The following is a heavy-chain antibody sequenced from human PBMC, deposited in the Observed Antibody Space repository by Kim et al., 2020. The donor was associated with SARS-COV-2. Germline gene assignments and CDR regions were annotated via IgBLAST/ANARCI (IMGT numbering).Heavy chain of an antibody. CDR3: ARGTGNYGDWDY. CDR1: GLTLSSSW. V-gene: IGHV3-74*01. J-gene: IGHJ4*02. D-gene: IGHD1-7*01. Sequence: SLLLSCAGSGLTLSSSWMHWVRQAPGKGLVWVSRISSDGSNTNYADSVKGRFTVSRDNAKNTLYLQMNSLRADDTAVYYCARGTGNYGDWDYWGQGTLVTVSS. CDR2: ISSDGSNT.